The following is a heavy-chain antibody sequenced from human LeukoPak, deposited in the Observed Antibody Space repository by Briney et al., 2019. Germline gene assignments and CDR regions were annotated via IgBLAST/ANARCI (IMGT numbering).Heavy chain of an antibody. J-gene: IGHJ6*03. V-gene: IGHV1-24*01. CDR2: FDPEDGET. D-gene: IGHD3-3*01. CDR3: ARDLQLRFLEWLPGDYYMDV. Sequence: GASVKVSCKISGYTLTELSMHWVRQAPGKGLEWMGGFDPEDGETIYAQKFQGRLTMTEDTSTDTAYMELSSLRSEDTAVYYCARDLQLRFLEWLPGDYYMDVWGKGTTVTVSS. CDR1: GYTLTELS.